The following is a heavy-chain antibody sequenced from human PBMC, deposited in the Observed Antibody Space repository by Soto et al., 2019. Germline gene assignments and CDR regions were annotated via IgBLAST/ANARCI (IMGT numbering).Heavy chain of an antibody. CDR2: ISPSDSDT. CDR3: ARHWGPMVRGGLYYYYYGMDV. V-gene: IGHV5-51*07. Sequence: GESLKISCKASGYSFTSYWIGWVHQMPGKGLEWMGIISPSDSDTTYSPTFQGQVTISADKSISTAYLQWSSLQASDTAVYYCARHWGPMVRGGLYYYYYGMDVWGQGTTVTVSS. D-gene: IGHD3-10*01. J-gene: IGHJ6*02. CDR1: GYSFTSYW.